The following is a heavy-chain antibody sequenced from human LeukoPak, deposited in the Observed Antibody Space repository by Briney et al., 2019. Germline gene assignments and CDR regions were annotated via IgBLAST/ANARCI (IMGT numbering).Heavy chain of an antibody. V-gene: IGHV3-33*06. D-gene: IGHD6-13*01. CDR2: IWYDGSKK. CDR1: GFTFSNYG. Sequence: GGSLRLSCAASGFTFSNYGMHWVRQAPDKGLEWVAIIWYDGSKKYYADSVRGRFTISRDNSKNTVSLQMNNLSPEDTAVYYCAKGGLAAAGIDYWGQGTLVTVSS. J-gene: IGHJ4*02. CDR3: AKGGLAAAGIDY.